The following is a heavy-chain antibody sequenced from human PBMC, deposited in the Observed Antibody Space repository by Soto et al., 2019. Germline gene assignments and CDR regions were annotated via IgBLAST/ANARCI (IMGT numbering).Heavy chain of an antibody. V-gene: IGHV3-48*01. J-gene: IGHJ5*02. D-gene: IGHD6-13*01. CDR2: ISSSSCTI. CDR1: GFTFSSYS. CDR3: AGYPERIARIGRFAP. Sequence: EVQLVESGGGLVQPGGSLRLSCAASGFTFSSYSMKWVRQAPGKGLEGVSYISSSSCTIYYADSVKGRFTISRDNAKNTVHLRLNSLRAEGTAAYYCAGYPERIARIGRFAPWGQGTLVTVSS.